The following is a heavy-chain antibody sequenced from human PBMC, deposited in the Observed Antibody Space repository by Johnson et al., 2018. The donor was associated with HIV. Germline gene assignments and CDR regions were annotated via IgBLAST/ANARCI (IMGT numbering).Heavy chain of an antibody. CDR1: GFTFSSYA. CDR2: ISGSGGST. V-gene: IGHV3-23*04. CDR3: ASGAYSSSLTFDI. Sequence: LVESGGGLVQPGGSLRLSCAASGFTFSSYAMSWVRQAPGKGLEWVSAISGSGGSTYYADSVKGRFTISRDNSMNTLFLQMNSLRAEDTAVYYCASGAYSSSLTFDIWCQGTMVTVSS. J-gene: IGHJ3*02. D-gene: IGHD6-6*01.